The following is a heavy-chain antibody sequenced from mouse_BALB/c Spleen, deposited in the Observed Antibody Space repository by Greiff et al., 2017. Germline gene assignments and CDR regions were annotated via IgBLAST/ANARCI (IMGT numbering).Heavy chain of an antibody. CDR1: GYSITSDYA. D-gene: IGHD3-3*01. Sequence: VQLKESGPGLVKPSQSLSLTCTVTGYSITSDYAWNWIRQFPGNKLEWMGYISYSVSTSYNPSLRSRISITLDTSKNPYFLQLNSVTTEDTATYFCARGAGHPAGYFDVWGAGTTVTVPS. CDR2: ISYSVST. CDR3: ARGAGHPAGYFDV. J-gene: IGHJ1*01. V-gene: IGHV3-2*02.